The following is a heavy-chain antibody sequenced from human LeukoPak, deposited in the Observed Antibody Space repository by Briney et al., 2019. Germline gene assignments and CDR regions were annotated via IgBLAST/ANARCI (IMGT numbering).Heavy chain of an antibody. J-gene: IGHJ4*02. CDR3: ARLAPGNYDILTGDPKVVFDY. D-gene: IGHD3-9*01. Sequence: RSSETLSLTCTVSGGSISSFFWSWIRQPPGKGLEWIGYVHSSGSTKYNPSLKSRLIISVDMSKNQFSLKLRSVSVADTAVYYCARLAPGNYDILTGDPKVVFDYWGQGDLVTVSS. CDR1: GGSISSFF. CDR2: VHSSGST. V-gene: IGHV4-59*01.